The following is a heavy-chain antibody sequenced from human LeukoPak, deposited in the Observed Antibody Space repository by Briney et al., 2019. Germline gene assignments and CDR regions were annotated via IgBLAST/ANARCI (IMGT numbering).Heavy chain of an antibody. Sequence: SEALFLTCTVSGGSISSYYWSWIRHPPGKGLKWIGYIYYSGSTSYSPSFRSRVTIPVDTSKNKFYLKLSSVTSADTAVYYCARETSQKGALYMDVWGKRTTVTIS. CDR2: IYYSGST. J-gene: IGHJ6*03. V-gene: IGHV4-59*01. CDR1: GGSISSYY. CDR3: ARETSQKGALYMDV.